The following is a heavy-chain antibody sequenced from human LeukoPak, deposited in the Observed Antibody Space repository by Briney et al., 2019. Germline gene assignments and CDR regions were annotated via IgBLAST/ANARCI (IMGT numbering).Heavy chain of an antibody. Sequence: SQTLSLTCTVSGGSISSGDYYRSWIRQPPGKGLEWIGYIYYSGSTYYNPSLKSRVTISVDTSKNQFSPKLSSVTAADTAVYYCARVPIKSDSSSLYFDYWGQGTLVTVSS. CDR3: ARVPIKSDSSSLYFDY. CDR2: IYYSGST. D-gene: IGHD6-13*01. J-gene: IGHJ4*02. CDR1: GGSISSGDYY. V-gene: IGHV4-30-4*01.